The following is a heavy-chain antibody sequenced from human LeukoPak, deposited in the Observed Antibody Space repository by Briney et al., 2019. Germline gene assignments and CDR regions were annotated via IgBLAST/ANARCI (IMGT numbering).Heavy chain of an antibody. Sequence: SETLSLTCTVSGGSISRYYWSWFRQPPGKGLEWIGNIYYNGGTNYKPSLKSRVTISVHTSKNQFSLNLRSLTAADTAVYYCARGGYSGYAFDRWGQGTRVTVSS. D-gene: IGHD5-12*01. CDR3: ARGGYSGYAFDR. J-gene: IGHJ5*02. CDR2: IYYNGGT. V-gene: IGHV4-59*01. CDR1: GGSISRYY.